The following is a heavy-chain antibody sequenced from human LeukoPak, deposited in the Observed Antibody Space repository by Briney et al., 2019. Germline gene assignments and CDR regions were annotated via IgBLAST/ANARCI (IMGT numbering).Heavy chain of an antibody. D-gene: IGHD6-13*01. CDR1: GGSFSGYY. V-gene: IGHV4-34*01. Sequence: SETLSLTCAVYGGSFSGYYWSWIRQPPGKGLEWIGEINHSGSTNYNPSLKSLVTISVDTSKNQFSLKLSSVTAADTAVYYCARVLGSSWYAYYYYGMDVWGQGTTVTVSS. CDR3: ARVLGSSWYAYYYYGMDV. J-gene: IGHJ6*02. CDR2: INHSGST.